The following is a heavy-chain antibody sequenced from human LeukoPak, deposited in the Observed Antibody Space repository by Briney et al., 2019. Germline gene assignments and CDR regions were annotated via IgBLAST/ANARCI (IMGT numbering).Heavy chain of an antibody. J-gene: IGHJ5*02. Sequence: GGSLRLSRAASGFTFNNYWMSWVRQAPGKGLEWVANIKQDGSEKYYVDSVKGRFTISRDNAQNSLYLQMNSLRAEDTAVYYCARGYSSGGPWGQGTLVTVSS. V-gene: IGHV3-7*01. CDR1: GFTFNNYW. CDR3: ARGYSSGGP. D-gene: IGHD6-19*01. CDR2: IKQDGSEK.